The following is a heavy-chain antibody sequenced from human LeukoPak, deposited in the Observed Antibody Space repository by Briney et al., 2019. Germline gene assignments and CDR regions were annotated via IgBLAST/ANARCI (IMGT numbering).Heavy chain of an antibody. J-gene: IGHJ6*03. D-gene: IGHD6-6*01. Sequence: ASMKVSCKASGYTFTSYDINWVRQATGQGLEWMGWMNPNSGNTGYAQKFQGRVTITRNTSISTAYMELSSLRSEDTAVYYCARGKGQLGFNYYYYMDVWGKGTTVTVSS. V-gene: IGHV1-8*03. CDR2: MNPNSGNT. CDR3: ARGKGQLGFNYYYYMDV. CDR1: GYTFTSYD.